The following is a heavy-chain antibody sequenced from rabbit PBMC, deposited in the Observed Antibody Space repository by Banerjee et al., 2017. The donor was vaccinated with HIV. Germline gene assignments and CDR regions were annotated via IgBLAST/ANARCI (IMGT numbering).Heavy chain of an antibody. CDR2: IAGSSSGFT. CDR1: GFSFSSSDY. Sequence: QSLEESGGGLVQPEGSLTLTCKASGFSFSSSDYICWVRQAPGKGLEWISCIAGSSSGFTYSATWATGRFTISKTSSTTVTLQMTSLTVADTATYFCARNYVNVFDPWGQGTLVTVS. J-gene: IGHJ2*01. V-gene: IGHV1S40*01. D-gene: IGHD1-1*01. CDR3: ARNYVNVFDP.